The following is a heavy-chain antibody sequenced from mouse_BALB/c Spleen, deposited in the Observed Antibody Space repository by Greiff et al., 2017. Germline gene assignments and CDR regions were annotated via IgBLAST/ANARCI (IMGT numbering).Heavy chain of an antibody. V-gene: IGHV2-2*02. D-gene: IGHD3-3*01. J-gene: IGHJ2*01. CDR3: ARNRGKNGFDD. Sequence: QVQLQQSGPGLVQPSQSLSITCTVSGFSLTSYGVHWVRQSPGKGLEWLGVIWSGGSTDYNAAFISRLSISKDNSKSQVFFKMNSLQANDTAIYYCARNRGKNGFDDGGQGTTLTVSS. CDR2: IWSGGST. CDR1: GFSLTSYG.